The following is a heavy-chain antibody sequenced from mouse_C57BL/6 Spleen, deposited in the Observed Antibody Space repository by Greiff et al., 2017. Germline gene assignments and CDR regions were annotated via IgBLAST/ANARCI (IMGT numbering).Heavy chain of an antibody. D-gene: IGHD1-1*01. CDR1: GYTFTSYN. CDR2: IYPGNGDT. V-gene: IGHV1-12*01. Sequence: LQQSGAELVRPGASVKMSCKASGYTFTSYNMHWVKQTPKQGLEWIGAIYPGNGDTSYNQKFKGKATLSVDKSSSAAYMQLSSLTSVDSAVYVWASSATTVLEGFAYWGQGTLVTVSA. J-gene: IGHJ3*01. CDR3: ASSATTVLEGFAY.